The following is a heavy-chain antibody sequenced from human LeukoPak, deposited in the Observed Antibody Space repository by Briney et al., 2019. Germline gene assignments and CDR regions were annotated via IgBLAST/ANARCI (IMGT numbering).Heavy chain of an antibody. CDR1: GFSVSSSE. CDR2: LKSDNGV. D-gene: IGHD3-22*01. J-gene: IGHJ3*02. V-gene: IGHV3-48*03. Sequence: PGGSLRLSCAASGFSVSSSEMNWVRQAPGKGLEWVANLKSDNGVLYGDSVKGRFTISSDKATNSVYLQMNSLRAEDTAVYYCAREVLTDTIYSGYDAFEIWGQGTMVTVSS. CDR3: AREVLTDTIYSGYDAFEI.